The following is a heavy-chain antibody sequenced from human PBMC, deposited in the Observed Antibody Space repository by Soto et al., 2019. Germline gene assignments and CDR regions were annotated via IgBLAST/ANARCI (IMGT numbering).Heavy chain of an antibody. CDR1: GFTFSSYA. J-gene: IGHJ6*02. V-gene: IGHV3-30-3*01. CDR2: ISYDGSNK. D-gene: IGHD3-10*01. CDR3: AKAYSGSYLPPYYYYGMDV. Sequence: QVQLVESGGGVVQPGRSLRLSCAASGFTFSSYAMHWVRQAPGKGLEWVAVISYDGSNKYYADSVKGRFTISRDNSKNTLYLQMNSLRAEDTAVYYCAKAYSGSYLPPYYYYGMDVWGQGTTVTVSS.